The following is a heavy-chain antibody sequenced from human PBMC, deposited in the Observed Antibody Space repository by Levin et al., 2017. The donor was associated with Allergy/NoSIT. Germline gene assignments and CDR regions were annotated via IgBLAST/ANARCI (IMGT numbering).Heavy chain of an antibody. D-gene: IGHD1-26*01. V-gene: IGHV3-7*01. J-gene: IGHJ5*02. CDR3: ARDGTPHWFDP. CDR1: GFTFSSYW. CDR2: IKQDGSEK. Sequence: GESLKISCAASGFTFSSYWMSWVRQAPGKGLEWVANIKQDGSEKYYVDSVKGRFTISRDNAKNSLYLQMNSLRAEDTAVYYCARDGTPHWFDPWGQGTLVTVSS.